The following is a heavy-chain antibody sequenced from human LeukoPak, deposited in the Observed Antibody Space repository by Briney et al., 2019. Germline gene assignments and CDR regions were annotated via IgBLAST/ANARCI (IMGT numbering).Heavy chain of an antibody. Sequence: PSETLSLICTVSGGSISSYYWSWIRQPPGKGLEWIGYIYYSGSTNYNPSLKSRVTISVDTSKNQFSLKLSSVTAADTAVYYCARANSSSYYMDVWGKGTTVTVSS. V-gene: IGHV4-59*01. CDR1: GGSISSYY. CDR2: IYYSGST. D-gene: IGHD6-13*01. J-gene: IGHJ6*03. CDR3: ARANSSSYYMDV.